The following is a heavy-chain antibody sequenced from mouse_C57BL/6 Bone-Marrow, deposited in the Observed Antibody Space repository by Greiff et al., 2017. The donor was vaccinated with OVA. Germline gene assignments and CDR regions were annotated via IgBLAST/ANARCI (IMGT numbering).Heavy chain of an antibody. V-gene: IGHV1-81*01. Sequence: VKLVESGAELARPGASVKLSCKASGYTFTSYGISWVKQRTGQGLEWIGEIYPRSGNTYYNEKFKGKATLTADKSSSTAYMELRSLTSEDSAVYFCARPHSMVTIDYWGQGTTLTVSS. D-gene: IGHD2-2*01. CDR2: IYPRSGNT. CDR1: GYTFTSYG. CDR3: ARPHSMVTIDY. J-gene: IGHJ2*01.